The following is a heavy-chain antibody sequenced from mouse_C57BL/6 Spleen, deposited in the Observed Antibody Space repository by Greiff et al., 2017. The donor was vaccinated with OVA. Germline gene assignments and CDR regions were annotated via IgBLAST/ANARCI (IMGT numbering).Heavy chain of an antibody. D-gene: IGHD1-1*01. J-gene: IGHJ4*01. V-gene: IGHV1-4*01. CDR3: ARTYGSSYGDAMDY. CDR1: GYTFTSYT. Sequence: QVQLQQSGAELARPGASVKMSCKASGYTFTSYTMHWVKQRPGQGLEWIGYINPSSGYTKYNQKFKDKATLTADKSSSTAYMQLSSLTSEDSAVYYCARTYGSSYGDAMDYWGQGTSVTVSS. CDR2: INPSSGYT.